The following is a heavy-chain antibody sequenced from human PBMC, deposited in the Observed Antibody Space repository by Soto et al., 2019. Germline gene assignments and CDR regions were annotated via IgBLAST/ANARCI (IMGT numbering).Heavy chain of an antibody. D-gene: IGHD3-10*01. CDR2: IYYSGST. J-gene: IGHJ6*02. V-gene: IGHV4-31*03. Sequence: QVQLQWPGPGLVKPSQTLSLTCTVSGGSISSGGYYWSWIRQHPGKGLEWIGYIYYSGSTYYNPSLKSRVTISVAASKNQFSLKLSSVTAADTAVYYCIAMVRGGYGMDVWGQGTTVTVSS. CDR3: IAMVRGGYGMDV. CDR1: GGSISSGGYY.